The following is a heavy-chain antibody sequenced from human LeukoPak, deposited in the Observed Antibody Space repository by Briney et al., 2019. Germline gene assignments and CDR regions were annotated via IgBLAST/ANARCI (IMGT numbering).Heavy chain of an antibody. Sequence: GGSLRLSCAASGFTFSSCGMHWVRQAPGKGLEWVAFIRYDGSNKYYADSVKGRFTISRDNSKNTLYLQMNSLRAEDTAVYYCAIHDSSGYLFDYWGQGTLVTVSS. CDR3: AIHDSSGYLFDY. D-gene: IGHD3-22*01. J-gene: IGHJ4*02. V-gene: IGHV3-30*02. CDR1: GFTFSSCG. CDR2: IRYDGSNK.